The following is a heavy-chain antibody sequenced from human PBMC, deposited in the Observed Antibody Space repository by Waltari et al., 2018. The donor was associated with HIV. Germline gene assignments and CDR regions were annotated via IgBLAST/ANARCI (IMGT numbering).Heavy chain of an antibody. D-gene: IGHD3-22*01. CDR2: IYYSGST. CDR1: GGSISSYY. J-gene: IGHJ3*02. CDR3: ARVPYDSSGLDAFDI. Sequence: QVQLQESGPGLVTPSVSLSLTRTVSGGSISSYYWSWIRQPPGKGLEWIGNIYYSGSTNYNPALKSRVTISVDTSKNQFSLKLSSVTAADTAVYYCARVPYDSSGLDAFDIWGQGTMVTVSS. V-gene: IGHV4-59*01.